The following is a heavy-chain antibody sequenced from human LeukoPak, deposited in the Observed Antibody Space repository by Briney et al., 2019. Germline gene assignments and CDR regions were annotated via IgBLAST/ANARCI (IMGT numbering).Heavy chain of an antibody. CDR1: GLTFSGSA. D-gene: IGHD3-22*01. V-gene: IGHV3-73*01. CDR3: TLIIYYYDSSGYYKRGEYFDY. J-gene: IGHJ4*02. CDR2: IRSKPNSYAT. Sequence: GGSLRLSCAASGLTFSGSAIHWVRQAPGKGLEWIGRIRSKPNSYATAYAASVKGRFTISRDDSKNTTYLQMNSLKTEDTAVHYCTLIIYYYDSSGYYKRGEYFDYWGQGTLVTVSS.